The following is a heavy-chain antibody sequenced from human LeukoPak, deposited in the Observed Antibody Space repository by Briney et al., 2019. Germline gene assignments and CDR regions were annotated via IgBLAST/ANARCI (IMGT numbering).Heavy chain of an antibody. V-gene: IGHV1-2*02. D-gene: IGHD4-17*01. CDR3: ARSTTVTPRYFYY. CDR1: GYTFTGYN. J-gene: IGHJ4*02. Sequence: ASLKVSSKASGYTFTGYNMHWVRHDLGQRLEWMGWIKPNIVGTNYAQKFQGRVTMTRDTSISTTYMDLSRLRSDDTAVYYCARSTTVTPRYFYYWGQGTLVTVSS. CDR2: IKPNIVGT.